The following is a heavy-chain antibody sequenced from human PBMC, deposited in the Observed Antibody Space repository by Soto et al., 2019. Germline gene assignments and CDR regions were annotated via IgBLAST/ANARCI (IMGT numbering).Heavy chain of an antibody. Sequence: QVQLVQSGAEVKKPGASVKVSCKASGYTFTSYAMHWVRQAPGQRLEWMGWINAGNGNTKYSQKFQGRVTITRDTSASTAYMELSSLRSEDTAAYYCARTSAYCGGDCYSRYYYYYMDVWGKGTTVTVSS. J-gene: IGHJ6*03. CDR2: INAGNGNT. CDR1: GYTFTSYA. D-gene: IGHD2-21*01. CDR3: ARTSAYCGGDCYSRYYYYYMDV. V-gene: IGHV1-3*01.